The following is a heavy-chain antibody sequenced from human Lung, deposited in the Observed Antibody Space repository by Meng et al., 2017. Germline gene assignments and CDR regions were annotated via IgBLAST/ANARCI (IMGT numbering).Heavy chain of an antibody. Sequence: VQLQQWGAGLLKPSETLSPTCVVSGGSFSDYYWSWIRQPPGKGLEWIGEINHSGSTNYNPSLENRATISVDTSQNNLSLKLSSVTAADSAVYYCARGPTTMAHDFDYWGQGTLVTVSS. D-gene: IGHD4-11*01. CDR1: GGSFSDYY. CDR3: ARGPTTMAHDFDY. CDR2: INHSGST. V-gene: IGHV4-34*01. J-gene: IGHJ4*02.